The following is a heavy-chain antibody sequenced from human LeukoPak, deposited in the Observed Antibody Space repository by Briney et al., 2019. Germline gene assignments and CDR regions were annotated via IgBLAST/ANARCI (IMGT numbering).Heavy chain of an antibody. Sequence: ASVKVSCKASGGTFSSYAISWVRQAPGQGLEWMGRIIPILGIANYAQKFQGRVTITADKSTSTAYMELSSLRSEDTAVYYCARGGIAARLEDDPFDPWGQGTLVTVSS. CDR3: ARGGIAARLEDDPFDP. J-gene: IGHJ5*02. CDR2: IIPILGIA. V-gene: IGHV1-69*04. D-gene: IGHD6-6*01. CDR1: GGTFSSYA.